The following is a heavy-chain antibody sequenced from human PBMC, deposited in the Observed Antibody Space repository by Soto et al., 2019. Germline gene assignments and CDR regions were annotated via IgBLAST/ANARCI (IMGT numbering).Heavy chain of an antibody. CDR3: ARVADISGWYWTDY. CDR1: GFTFSSYS. V-gene: IGHV3-21*01. Sequence: EVQLVESGGGLVKPGGSLRLSCAASGFTFSSYSMNWVRQAPGKGLEWVSSISSSSSYIYYADSVKGRFTISRENAKNSLYLQMNSLRAEDTAVYYCARVADISGWYWTDYWGQGTLVTVSS. J-gene: IGHJ4*02. D-gene: IGHD6-19*01. CDR2: ISSSSSYI.